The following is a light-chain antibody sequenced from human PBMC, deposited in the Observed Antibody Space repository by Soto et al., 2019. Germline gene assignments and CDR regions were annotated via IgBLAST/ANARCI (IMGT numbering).Light chain of an antibody. CDR3: YSYTTSSTYV. CDR2: HVS. Sequence: QSALTQPASVSGSPGQSITISCTGTSSDVGAYNYVSWYQQHPAKIPKLMIYHVSNRPSGVSDPFSGSKSGNTASLTISGLQAEDEADYYCYSYTTSSTYVFGTGTKLTVL. V-gene: IGLV2-14*01. CDR1: SSDVGAYNY. J-gene: IGLJ1*01.